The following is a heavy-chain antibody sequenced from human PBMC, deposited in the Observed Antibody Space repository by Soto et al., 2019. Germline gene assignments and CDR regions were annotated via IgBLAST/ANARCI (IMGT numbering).Heavy chain of an antibody. Sequence: EVQLVESGGGLVKPGGSLRLSCAASGFTFSSYSMNWVRQAPGKGLEWVSSISSSSSYIYYADSVKGRFTISRDNAKNSLYLKINSLRAEDTAVFYWARALDTALKDYGGQEPLVTVSS. J-gene: IGHJ4*02. V-gene: IGHV3-21*01. CDR2: ISSSSSYI. CDR3: ARALDTALKDY. CDR1: GFTFSSYS. D-gene: IGHD5-18*01.